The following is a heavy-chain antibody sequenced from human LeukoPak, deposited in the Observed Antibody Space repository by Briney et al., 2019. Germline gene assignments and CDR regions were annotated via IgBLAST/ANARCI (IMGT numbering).Heavy chain of an antibody. V-gene: IGHV3-74*01. CDR2: INSDGINT. J-gene: IGHJ5*02. CDR3: ARDPNMLWFGESTKGGSWFDP. D-gene: IGHD3-10*01. Sequence: GGSLRLSCAASGFTFSNYWMHWVRQAPGKGLVWVSRINSDGINTSYADSVKGRFTISRDNAKNTPNLQMNSLRAEDTAVYYCARDPNMLWFGESTKGGSWFDPWGQGTLVTVSS. CDR1: GFTFSNYW.